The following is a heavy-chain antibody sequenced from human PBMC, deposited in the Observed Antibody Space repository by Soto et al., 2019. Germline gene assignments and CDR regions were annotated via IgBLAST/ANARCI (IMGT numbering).Heavy chain of an antibody. J-gene: IGHJ6*02. CDR1: GFTFDDYA. D-gene: IGHD6-6*01. Sequence: DVQLVESGGGLVQPGRSLRLSCAASGFTFDDYAMHWVRQAPGKGLEWVSGISWNSGSIGYADSVKGRFTISRDNAKNSLYLQMNSLRAEDTALYYCAKGGSSVYYYGMDVWGQGTTVTVSS. CDR3: AKGGSSVYYYGMDV. CDR2: ISWNSGSI. V-gene: IGHV3-9*01.